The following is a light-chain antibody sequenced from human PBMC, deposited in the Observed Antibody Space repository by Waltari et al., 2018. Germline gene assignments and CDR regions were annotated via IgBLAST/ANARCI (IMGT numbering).Light chain of an antibody. J-gene: IGKJ1*01. CDR1: QGISNY. V-gene: IGKV1-9*01. Sequence: DIQLTQSPSFLSASVADRVTITCRASQGISNYLAWYQQKPGNAPQLLIYAASTLQSGVPARFSGSGSGTEFTLTISSLQPEDFATYYCQQPYFYPRTFGQGTKVDIK. CDR3: QQPYFYPRT. CDR2: AAS.